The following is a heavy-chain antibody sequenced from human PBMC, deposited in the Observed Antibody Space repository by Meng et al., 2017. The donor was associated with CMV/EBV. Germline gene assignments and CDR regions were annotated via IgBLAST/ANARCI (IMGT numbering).Heavy chain of an antibody. CDR3: ATEAIAAAGTGFDY. CDR1: GYTFTGYY. D-gene: IGHD6-13*01. CDR2: INPNSGAT. Sequence: ASVKVSCKASGYTFTGYYIHWVRQAPGQGLEWMGWINPNSGATNYAQKFQGRVTMTRDTSISTAYMELSRLRSDDTAEYYCATEAIAAAGTGFDYWGQGTLVTVSS. V-gene: IGHV1-2*02. J-gene: IGHJ4*02.